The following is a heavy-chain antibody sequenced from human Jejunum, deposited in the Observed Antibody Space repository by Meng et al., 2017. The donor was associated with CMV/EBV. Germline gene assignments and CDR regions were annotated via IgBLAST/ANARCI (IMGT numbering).Heavy chain of an antibody. CDR2: ISSRSSYT. D-gene: IGHD2-2*01. CDR3: VKTPAQRGVSYFDH. J-gene: IGHJ4*02. CDR1: GFTFSSYS. Sequence: SGFTFSSYSMNWVRQAPGKGLEWVSSISSRSSYTYYADSVKGRFTISRDNAESSLYLQMNSLRAEDTAVYYCVKTPAQRGVSYFDHWGQGTLVTVSS. V-gene: IGHV3-21*01.